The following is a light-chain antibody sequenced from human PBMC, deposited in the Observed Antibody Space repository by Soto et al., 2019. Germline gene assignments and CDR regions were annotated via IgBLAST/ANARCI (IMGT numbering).Light chain of an antibody. V-gene: IGKV3-20*01. CDR3: QQYSGSPPYT. Sequence: EIVLTQSPATLSSSPGERATLSCRASQSVYSTYVACYQQMPGQAASLLIYGASNMDTGIPDRFSGSGSGTDFTFTITRLEPEDFAVYYCQQYSGSPPYTFGQGTKLEIK. J-gene: IGKJ2*01. CDR1: QSVYSTY. CDR2: GAS.